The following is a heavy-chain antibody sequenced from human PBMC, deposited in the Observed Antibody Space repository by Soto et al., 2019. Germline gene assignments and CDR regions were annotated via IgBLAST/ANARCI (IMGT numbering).Heavy chain of an antibody. Sequence: PGWSLRLSCSASVFTFSSYAMSWFRQAPGKGLEWVSGISSSGGSTYYADSVKGRFTISRDNSKNTLFLRMNRPRVEDTAVYYCMRPAPRGRHYFYFGMDVWGQGTTVTVSS. CDR3: MRPAPRGRHYFYFGMDV. V-gene: IGHV3-23*01. D-gene: IGHD3-10*01. CDR2: ISSSGGST. CDR1: VFTFSSYA. J-gene: IGHJ6*02.